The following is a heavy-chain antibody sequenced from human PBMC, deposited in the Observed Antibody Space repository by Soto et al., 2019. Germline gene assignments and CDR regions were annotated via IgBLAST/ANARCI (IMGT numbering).Heavy chain of an antibody. D-gene: IGHD1-1*01. CDR1: GYTFTSYG. V-gene: IGHV1-18*01. CDR3: ARGDWNYCYFDL. J-gene: IGHJ2*01. Sequence: ASVKVSCKASGYTFTSYGRSWVRQAPGQGLEWMGGISPIFGKTNYAQKFQGRVTITTDKSTSTAYMELSSLRSEDTAVYYCARGDWNYCYFDLWGRGTLVTVSS. CDR2: ISPIFGKT.